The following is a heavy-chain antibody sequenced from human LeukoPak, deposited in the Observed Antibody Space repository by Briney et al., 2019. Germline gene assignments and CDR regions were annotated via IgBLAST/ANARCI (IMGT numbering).Heavy chain of an antibody. D-gene: IGHD3-22*01. Sequence: ASVKVSCKTFGYTFTSYGISWVRQAPGQGLEWMGWISVYNGNTKYVQKLQGRVTMTTDTSTSTAYMELRSLRSDDTAVYYCARVPLITDLNWFDPWGQGTLVTVSS. CDR2: ISVYNGNT. V-gene: IGHV1-18*01. CDR1: GYTFTSYG. CDR3: ARVPLITDLNWFDP. J-gene: IGHJ5*02.